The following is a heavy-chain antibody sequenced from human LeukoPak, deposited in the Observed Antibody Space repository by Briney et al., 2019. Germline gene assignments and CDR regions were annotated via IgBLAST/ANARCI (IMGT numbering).Heavy chain of an antibody. J-gene: IGHJ4*02. CDR1: GYSFTSYW. CDR2: IYPGDSDT. V-gene: IGHV5-51*01. D-gene: IGHD2/OR15-2a*01. Sequence: GESLKISCKGSGYSFTSYWIGWVRQMPGKGLEWMGIIYPGDSDTRYSPSFQGQVTISADNSISTAYLQWSSLKASDTAIYYCARALDTTGASFDYWGQGTLVTVSS. CDR3: ARALDTTGASFDY.